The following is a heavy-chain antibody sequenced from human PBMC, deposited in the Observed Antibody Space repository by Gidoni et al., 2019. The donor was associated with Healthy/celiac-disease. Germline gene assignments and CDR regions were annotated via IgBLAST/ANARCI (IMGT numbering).Heavy chain of an antibody. V-gene: IGHV3-48*03. D-gene: IGHD6-19*01. CDR2: ISSSGSTI. J-gene: IGHJ6*02. CDR3: ARDGAVAGNYYYYGMDV. CDR1: GCTFSSYE. Sequence: EVQLVESGGGLVQPGGSLRLSCAASGCTFSSYEMNWVRQAPGTGLEWVSYISSSGSTIYYADSVKGRFTISRDNAKHSLYLQMNSLRAEDTAVYYCARDGAVAGNYYYYGMDVWGQGTTVTVSS.